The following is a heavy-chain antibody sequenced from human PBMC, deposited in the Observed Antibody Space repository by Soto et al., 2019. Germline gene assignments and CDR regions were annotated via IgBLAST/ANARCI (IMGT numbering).Heavy chain of an antibody. J-gene: IGHJ6*02. D-gene: IGHD4-17*01. CDR1: AFTFSSHS. Sequence: EVRLVESGGGLVKPGGSLRLSCAGSAFTFSSHSMNWVRQAPGKGLEWVSTISVSGSYVNYADSVKGRFSISRDNAKNFLYLQMNRLRAEDTAIYYCARLGYSDHRTVWGQGTTVTVSS. CDR2: ISVSGSYV. CDR3: ARLGYSDHRTV. V-gene: IGHV3-21*04.